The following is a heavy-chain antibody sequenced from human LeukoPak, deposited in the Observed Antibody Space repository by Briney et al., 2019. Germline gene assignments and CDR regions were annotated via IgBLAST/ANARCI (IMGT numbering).Heavy chain of an antibody. J-gene: IGHJ5*02. Sequence: SGGSLRLSCAASGFTFSSYAMHWVRQAPGKGLEWVAVISYDGSNKYYADSVKGRFTISRDNSKNTLYLQMNSLRAEDTAVYYCARDGTAGYFDSYNWFDPWGQGTLVTVSS. CDR2: ISYDGSNK. CDR1: GFTFSSYA. D-gene: IGHD3-9*01. CDR3: ARDGTAGYFDSYNWFDP. V-gene: IGHV3-30-3*01.